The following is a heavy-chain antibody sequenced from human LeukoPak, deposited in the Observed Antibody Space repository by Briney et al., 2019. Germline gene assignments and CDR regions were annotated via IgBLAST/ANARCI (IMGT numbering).Heavy chain of an antibody. Sequence: QPGGSLRLSCAASGFTFSSYAMSWVRQAPGKGLEWVSAISGSGGSTYYADSVKGRFTISRDNSKNTLYLQMNSLRAEDTAVYYCARSGYSYGFERTFDYWGQGTLVTVSS. CDR2: ISGSGGST. CDR1: GFTFSSYA. CDR3: ARSGYSYGFERTFDY. V-gene: IGHV3-23*01. J-gene: IGHJ4*02. D-gene: IGHD5-18*01.